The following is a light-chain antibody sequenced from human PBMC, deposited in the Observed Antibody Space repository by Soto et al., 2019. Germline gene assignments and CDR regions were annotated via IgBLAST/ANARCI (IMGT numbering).Light chain of an antibody. CDR2: EAS. V-gene: IGKV1-33*01. Sequence: DIQMTQSPSSLSTSVGERVTITCQASQDISNSLNWDQQKPGKAPNLLIYEASKLQTGVPSRFSGGGSVTHFTFTISNLQPEYIATYYCQHYDNLPRYTFGLGTKLEIK. J-gene: IGKJ2*01. CDR3: QHYDNLPRYT. CDR1: QDISNS.